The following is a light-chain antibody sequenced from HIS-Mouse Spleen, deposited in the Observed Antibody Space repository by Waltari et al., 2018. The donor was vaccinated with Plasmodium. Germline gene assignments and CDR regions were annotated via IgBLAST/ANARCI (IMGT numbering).Light chain of an antibody. CDR2: GAS. Sequence: EIVMTQSPATLSVSPGERATLSCRASQSVSSTLAWYQQKPGQAPRLLIDGASTRATGIPARFSGSGSGTEFTLTISSLQSEDFAVYYCQQYNNWSFTFGPGTKVDIK. J-gene: IGKJ3*01. CDR1: QSVSST. V-gene: IGKV3-15*01. CDR3: QQYNNWSFT.